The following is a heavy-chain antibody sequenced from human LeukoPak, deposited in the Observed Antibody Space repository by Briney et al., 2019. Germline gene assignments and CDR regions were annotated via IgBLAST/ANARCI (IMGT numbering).Heavy chain of an antibody. V-gene: IGHV3-23*01. CDR1: GFTFRNYA. D-gene: IGHD1-7*01. CDR2: VSGSGDGT. CDR3: AGYHWNSGVVY. J-gene: IGHJ4*02. Sequence: GGSLRLSCAASGFTFRNYAMMWVCLAPGKGPEWVSTVSGSGDGTYYADSVKGRFSISRDNAKNSLYLQMNSLRAEDTAVYYCAGYHWNSGVVYWGQGTLVTVSS.